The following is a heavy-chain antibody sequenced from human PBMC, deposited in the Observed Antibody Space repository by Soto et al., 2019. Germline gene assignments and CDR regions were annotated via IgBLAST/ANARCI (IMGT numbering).Heavy chain of an antibody. CDR3: ALLGVDSLTGYQAY. CDR1: GFTFSSYA. J-gene: IGHJ4*02. CDR2: ISGSGGST. D-gene: IGHD3-9*01. V-gene: IGHV3-23*01. Sequence: GGSLRLSCAASGFTFSSYAMSWVRQAPGKGLEWVSAISGSGGSTYYADSVKGRFTISRDNSKNTLYLQMNSLRAEDTAVYYCALLGVDSLTGYQAYWGQGTLVTVSS.